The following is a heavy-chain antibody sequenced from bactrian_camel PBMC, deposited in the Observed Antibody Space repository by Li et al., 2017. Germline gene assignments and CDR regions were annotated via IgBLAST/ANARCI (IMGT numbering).Heavy chain of an antibody. J-gene: IGHJ4*01. CDR1: GFTSSGGC. D-gene: IGHD4*01. CDR2: LYTGGSNT. Sequence: HVQLVESGGGSVQVGGSLRLSCAVSGFTSSGGCMGWFRQRPGEGREGVAALYTGGSNTWYSESVKGRFTISRDKLDGTLDLQMNSLKSEDTGIYYCGADHRPLCLIAGTNYENTNWGQGTQVTVS. V-gene: IGHV3S1*01. CDR3: GADHRPLCLIAGTNYENTN.